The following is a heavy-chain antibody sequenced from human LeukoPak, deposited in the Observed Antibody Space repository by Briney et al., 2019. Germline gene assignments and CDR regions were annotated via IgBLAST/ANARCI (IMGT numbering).Heavy chain of an antibody. CDR1: GGSISGSTYY. CDR2: IYYSGYT. V-gene: IGHV4-61*05. D-gene: IGHD6-13*01. CDR3: ARHPIAAAGPKQYFDY. J-gene: IGHJ4*02. Sequence: PSETLSLTCTVSGGSISGSTYYWSWIRQPPGKGLEWIGYIYYSGYTNYNPSLKSRVTILVDTSKNQFSLKLSSVTAADTAVYYCARHPIAAAGPKQYFDYWGQGTLVTVSS.